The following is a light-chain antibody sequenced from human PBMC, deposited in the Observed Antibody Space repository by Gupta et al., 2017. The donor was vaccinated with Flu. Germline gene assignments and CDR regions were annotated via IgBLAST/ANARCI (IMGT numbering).Light chain of an antibody. V-gene: IGLV7-46*01. CDR1: TGAVTSAHY. CDR2: DTS. Sequence: QAVVTPVYSLTVSPCVTVTLTCCSSTGAVTSAHYPYWVQHKTGQAPRTMVYDTSNKHSGTPARFSGSLRGGKAALTLSGAKPEEEAEYYCLRSDSGDGGVFGGGTKLTVL. CDR3: LRSDSGDGGV. J-gene: IGLJ3*02.